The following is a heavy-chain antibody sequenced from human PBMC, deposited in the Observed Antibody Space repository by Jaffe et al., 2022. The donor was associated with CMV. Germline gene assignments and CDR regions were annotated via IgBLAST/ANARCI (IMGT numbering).Heavy chain of an antibody. CDR1: GGSISSYY. J-gene: IGHJ4*02. V-gene: IGHV4-59*01. CDR3: ARVVGDGYDLDY. Sequence: QVQLQESGPGLVKPSETLSLTCTVSGGSISSYYWSWIRQPPGKGLEWIGYIYYSGSTNYNPSLKSRVTISVDTSKNQFSLKLSSVTAADTAVYYCARVVGDGYDLDYWGQGTLVTVSS. CDR2: IYYSGST. D-gene: IGHD5-12*01.